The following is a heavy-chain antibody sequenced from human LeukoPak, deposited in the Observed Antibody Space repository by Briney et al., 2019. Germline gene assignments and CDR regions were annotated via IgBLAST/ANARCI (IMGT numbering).Heavy chain of an antibody. D-gene: IGHD4-17*01. CDR3: ARDTTVTTSYYYYYYGMDV. J-gene: IGHJ6*02. V-gene: IGHV3-66*01. Sequence: GGSLRLSCAASGFTVSSNYMSWVRQAPGKGLEWVSVIYSGGSTYYADSVKGRFTISRDNSKNTLYLQMNSLRAEDTAVYYCARDTTVTTSYYYYYYGMDVWGQGTTVTVSS. CDR2: IYSGGST. CDR1: GFTVSSNY.